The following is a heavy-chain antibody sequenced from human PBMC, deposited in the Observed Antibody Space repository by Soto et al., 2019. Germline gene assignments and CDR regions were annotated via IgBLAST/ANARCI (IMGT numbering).Heavy chain of an antibody. J-gene: IGHJ6*03. CDR1: GFTFSSYS. D-gene: IGHD2-2*01. CDR2: IGSSSSTI. V-gene: IGHV3-48*01. Sequence: GGSLRLSCAASGFTFSSYSMNWVRQAPGKGLEWVSYIGSSSSTIYYADSVKGRFTISRDNAKNSLYLQMNSLRAEDTAVYYCARLGSSTSEGLYYYYYMDVWGKGTTVTVSS. CDR3: ARLGSSTSEGLYYYYYMDV.